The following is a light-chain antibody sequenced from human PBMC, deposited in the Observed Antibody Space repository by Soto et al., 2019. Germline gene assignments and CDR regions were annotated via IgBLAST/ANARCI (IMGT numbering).Light chain of an antibody. CDR1: RGDVGSFNY. CDR2: DVS. V-gene: IGLV2-14*01. J-gene: IGLJ1*01. CDR3: ATYSTGDTLYV. Sequence: QSVLTQPAAVSGSPGQSITISCTGTRGDVGSFNYVSWYQLHPGKAPKLVIYDVSSRPSGVSSRFSGSKSGNTASLSISGLQAEDEGDYYCATYSTGDTLYVFGSGT.